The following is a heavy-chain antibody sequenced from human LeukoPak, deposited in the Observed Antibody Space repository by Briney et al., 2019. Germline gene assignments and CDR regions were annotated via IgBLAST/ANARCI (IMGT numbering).Heavy chain of an antibody. Sequence: GESLKISCKGSGYSFPNYWIAWVRQMPGKGLEWMGIIYPRDSDTRYSPSFEGQVTISVDKSISTAYLQWSSLKASDTAMYYCARLLEYGHAFDIWGQGTMVTVSS. V-gene: IGHV5-51*01. CDR1: GYSFPNYW. J-gene: IGHJ3*02. CDR2: IYPRDSDT. D-gene: IGHD4-17*01. CDR3: ARLLEYGHAFDI.